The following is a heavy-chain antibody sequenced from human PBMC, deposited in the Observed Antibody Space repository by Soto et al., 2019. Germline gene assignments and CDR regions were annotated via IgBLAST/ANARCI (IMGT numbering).Heavy chain of an antibody. J-gene: IGHJ5*02. CDR3: ARAVAVAGTNWFDP. CDR2: IYYSGST. D-gene: IGHD6-19*01. CDR1: GGSISSYY. V-gene: IGHV4-59*01. Sequence: SETLSLTCTFSGGSISSYYWSLIRQPPGKGLEWIGYIYYSGSTNYNPSLKSRVTISVDTSKNQFSLKLSSVTAADTAVYYCARAVAVAGTNWFDPWGQGTLVTVSS.